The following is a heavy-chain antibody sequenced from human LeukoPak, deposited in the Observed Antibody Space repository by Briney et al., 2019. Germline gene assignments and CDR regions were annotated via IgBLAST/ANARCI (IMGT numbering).Heavy chain of an antibody. Sequence: SETLSLTCSVSGGSLSDHYWSWIRQSAGQTLEWIGRIYPSGGTNYNPSLKSRVTISVDTSKNQFSLKLSSVTAADTAVYYCARGGIAAAPGYWGQGTLVTVSS. CDR2: IYPSGGT. D-gene: IGHD6-13*01. J-gene: IGHJ4*02. CDR3: ARGGIAAAPGY. CDR1: GGSLSDHY. V-gene: IGHV4-4*07.